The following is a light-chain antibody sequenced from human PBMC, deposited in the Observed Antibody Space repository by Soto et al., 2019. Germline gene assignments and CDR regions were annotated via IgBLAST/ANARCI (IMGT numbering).Light chain of an antibody. CDR2: PAS. V-gene: IGKV1-9*01. CDR1: QGISSY. CDR3: QQLNSYPRA. J-gene: IGKJ4*01. Sequence: DIQLTQSPSFLSASVGDRVTITCRASQGISSYLAWYQQKPGKAPKLLIFPASTLQSGVPSRISGSGSGTEFTLTISSLQPEDFATYYCQQLNSYPRAFGGGTKVEIK.